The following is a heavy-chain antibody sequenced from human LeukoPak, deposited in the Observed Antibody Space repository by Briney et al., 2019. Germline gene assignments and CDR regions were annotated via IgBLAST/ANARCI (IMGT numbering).Heavy chain of an antibody. CDR2: ISYDGNDE. J-gene: IGHJ6*02. CDR3: ARGGDYNFWSGYSYGMDV. CDR1: GFTFSSYG. Sequence: PGRSLRLSCAASGFTFSSYGMHWVRQAPGKGLEWVTVISYDGNDEYYADSVKGRFTISRDKSKSTLYLQMNSLRAEDTGVYYCARGGDYNFWSGYSYGMDVWGQGTTVSVSS. D-gene: IGHD3-3*01. V-gene: IGHV3-30*03.